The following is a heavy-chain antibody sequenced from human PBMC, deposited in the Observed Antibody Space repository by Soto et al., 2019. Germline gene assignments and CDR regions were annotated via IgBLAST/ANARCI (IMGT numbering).Heavy chain of an antibody. V-gene: IGHV1-46*01. Sequence: QVQLVQSGAEVKKPGASVKISCKASGYTFTSYYMHWVRQAPGQGLEWMGIINPSGGSTNYAQKIQGRVAMTRDTSTSTVYNELNSLRSEDTAVYYCARPPYPGCINAVCYPLDYWGQGTLVTVSS. CDR3: ARPPYPGCINAVCYPLDY. CDR1: GYTFTSYY. J-gene: IGHJ4*02. D-gene: IGHD2-8*01. CDR2: INPSGGST.